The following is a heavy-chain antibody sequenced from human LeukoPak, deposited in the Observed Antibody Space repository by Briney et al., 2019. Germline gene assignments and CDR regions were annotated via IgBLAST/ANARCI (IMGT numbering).Heavy chain of an antibody. CDR1: GFTFSNYA. Sequence: GKSLRLSCAATGFTFSNYAMHWVRQAPGKGLQWVANIKQDGSEKYYVDSVKGRFTISRDNAKNSLYLQMNSLRAEDTAVYFCARSSKRDCSGGSCYYYYGMDVWGQGTTVTVSS. D-gene: IGHD2-15*01. CDR3: ARSSKRDCSGGSCYYYYGMDV. CDR2: IKQDGSEK. J-gene: IGHJ6*02. V-gene: IGHV3-7*03.